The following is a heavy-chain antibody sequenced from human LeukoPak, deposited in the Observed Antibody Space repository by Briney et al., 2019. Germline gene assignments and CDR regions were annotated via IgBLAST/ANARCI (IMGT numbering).Heavy chain of an antibody. CDR3: AKDRSRTYYYDSSGYTD. J-gene: IGHJ4*02. D-gene: IGHD3-22*01. CDR2: IRYDGSNK. CDR1: GFTFSSYG. Sequence: GGSLRLSCAASGFTFSSYGMHWVRQAPGKGLEWVAFIRYDGSNKYYADSVKGRFTISRDNSKNTLYLQMNSLRAEDTAVYYCAKDRSRTYYYDSSGYTDWGQGTLVTVSS. V-gene: IGHV3-30*02.